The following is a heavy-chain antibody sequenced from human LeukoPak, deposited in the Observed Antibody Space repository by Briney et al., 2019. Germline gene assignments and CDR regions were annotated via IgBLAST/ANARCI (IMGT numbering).Heavy chain of an antibody. V-gene: IGHV4-59*08. CDR1: GGSISSCY. CDR3: ASSGYSYGTFDY. Sequence: PSETLSLTCTVAGGSISSCYWSWSRQPPRKGLEWIGYIYYSVSTNYNPSLKRRVTISVDTSKNQCSLKLSSVPAEDTAVYYCASSGYSYGTFDYWGQGPLVPVSS. D-gene: IGHD5-18*01. J-gene: IGHJ4*02. CDR2: IYYSVST.